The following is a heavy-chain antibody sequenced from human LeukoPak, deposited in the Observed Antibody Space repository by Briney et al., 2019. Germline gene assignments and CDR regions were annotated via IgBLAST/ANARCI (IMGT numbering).Heavy chain of an antibody. CDR3: ARGKSAGI. J-gene: IGHJ4*02. CDR2: VNTDGSTT. Sequence: GGSLRLSCAASGFTFSGSYMHWVRQAPGKGLVWVSRVNTDGSTTTYADSVKGRFTISRDNANNTLYLQMNSLRAEDTAMYYCARGKSAGIWGQGTLVTASS. V-gene: IGHV3-74*01. CDR1: GFTFSGSY.